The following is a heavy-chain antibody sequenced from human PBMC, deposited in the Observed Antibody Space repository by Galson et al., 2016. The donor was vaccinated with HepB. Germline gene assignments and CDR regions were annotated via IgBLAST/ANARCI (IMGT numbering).Heavy chain of an antibody. Sequence: SLRLSCAASGFTFRSYGFHWVRRAPGKGLDWVAVTLPGESNQYYAHSVKGRFTISRDNSKNTLYLHMSSLRVEDTAVYYCAGSSGSYYGPFDYWGQGTLVTVSS. D-gene: IGHD3-22*01. J-gene: IGHJ4*02. CDR2: TLPGESNQ. CDR3: AGSSGSYYGPFDY. CDR1: GFTFRSYG. V-gene: IGHV3-33*01.